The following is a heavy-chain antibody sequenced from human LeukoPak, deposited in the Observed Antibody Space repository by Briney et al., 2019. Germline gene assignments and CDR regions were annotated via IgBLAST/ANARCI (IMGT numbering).Heavy chain of an antibody. Sequence: GGSLRLSCAASGFTFSSYAMHWVRQAPGKGLEYVSAISSNGSSTYYANSVKGRFTISRDNSKNTLYLQMGSLRAEDMAVYYCARDGYCSSTSCYWWDYWGQGTLVTVSS. J-gene: IGHJ4*02. CDR3: ARDGYCSSTSCYWWDY. D-gene: IGHD2-2*01. V-gene: IGHV3-64*01. CDR1: GFTFSSYA. CDR2: ISSNGSST.